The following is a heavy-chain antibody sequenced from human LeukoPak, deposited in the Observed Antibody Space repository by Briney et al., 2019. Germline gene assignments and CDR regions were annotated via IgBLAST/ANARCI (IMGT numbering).Heavy chain of an antibody. CDR2: MNPNSGNT. CDR1: GYTFTSYD. Sequence: ASVKVSCKASGYTFTSYDINWVRQATGQGLEWMGWMNPNSGNTGYAQKFQGRVTITRNTSISTAYMELSSLRSEDTAVYHCARGGGFGEFGPYDAFDIWGQGTMVTVSS. D-gene: IGHD3-10*01. CDR3: ARGGGFGEFGPYDAFDI. V-gene: IGHV1-8*03. J-gene: IGHJ3*02.